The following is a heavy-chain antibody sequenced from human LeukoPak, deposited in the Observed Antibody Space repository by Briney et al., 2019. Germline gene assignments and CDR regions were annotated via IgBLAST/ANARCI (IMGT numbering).Heavy chain of an antibody. CDR1: GFAFSTFA. D-gene: IGHD2-21*02. V-gene: IGHV3-23*01. CDR3: AKGRLYFDY. CDR2: ISGSGGST. Sequence: GGPLRLSCAASGFAFSTFAMNWVRQAPGKGLEWVSAISGSGGSTYYADSVKGRFTISRDNSKNTLYLQMNSLRAEDTAVYYCAKGRLYFDYWGQGTLVTVSS. J-gene: IGHJ4*02.